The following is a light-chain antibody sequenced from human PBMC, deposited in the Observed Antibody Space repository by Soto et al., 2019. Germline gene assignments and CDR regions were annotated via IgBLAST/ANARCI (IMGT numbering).Light chain of an antibody. CDR2: DVS. CDR3: SSYTSSSSVV. CDR1: SSDVGGYNH. Sequence: QSVLTQPASVSGSLGQSITISCTGTSSDVGGYNHVSWYQQHPGKAPKLMIFDVSNRPSGVSNRFSGSKSGNTASLTISGLQAEDEADYYCSSYTSSSSVVFGGGTKLTVL. J-gene: IGLJ2*01. V-gene: IGLV2-14*01.